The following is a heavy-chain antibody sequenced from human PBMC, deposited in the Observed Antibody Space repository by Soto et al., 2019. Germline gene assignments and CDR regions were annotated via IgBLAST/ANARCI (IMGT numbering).Heavy chain of an antibody. CDR2: IYYSGST. CDR1: GGSISSYY. Sequence: QVQLQESGPGLVKPSETLSLTCTVSGGSISSYYWSWIRQPPGKGLEWIGYIYYSGSTNYNPSLKSRVTISVDTSKNQFSLKLSSVTAADTAVYYCARRRSGYYPPDWYFDLWGRGTLVTVSS. J-gene: IGHJ2*01. V-gene: IGHV4-59*01. CDR3: ARRRSGYYPPDWYFDL. D-gene: IGHD3-22*01.